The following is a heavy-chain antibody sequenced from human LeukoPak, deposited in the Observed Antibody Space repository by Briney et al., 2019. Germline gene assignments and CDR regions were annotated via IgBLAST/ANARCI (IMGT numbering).Heavy chain of an antibody. J-gene: IGHJ4*02. V-gene: IGHV1-3*01. CDR1: GYTFTTSA. CDR3: ARDQSLGSYPDY. Sequence: ASVKVSCKASGYTFTTSAMHWVRQAPGQRLEWMGWINAGSGDPKYSQKFQGRVTFTRDTSASTAYMALSSLRFEDTAVYFCARDQSLGSYPDYWGQGTLVTVSS. CDR2: INAGSGDP. D-gene: IGHD3-10*01.